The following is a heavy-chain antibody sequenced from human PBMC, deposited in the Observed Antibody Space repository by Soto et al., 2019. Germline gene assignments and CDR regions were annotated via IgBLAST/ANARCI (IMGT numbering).Heavy chain of an antibody. V-gene: IGHV1-3*01. CDR1: GYTFTSYA. J-gene: IGHJ4*02. Sequence: ASVKVSCKASGYTFTSYAMHWVRQAPGQRLEWMGWINAGNGNTKYSQKFQGRVTITRDTSASTAYMELSSLRSEDTAVYYCARAGQGRRYYYFDYWGQVTLVTVSS. D-gene: IGHD1-1*01. CDR3: ARAGQGRRYYYFDY. CDR2: INAGNGNT.